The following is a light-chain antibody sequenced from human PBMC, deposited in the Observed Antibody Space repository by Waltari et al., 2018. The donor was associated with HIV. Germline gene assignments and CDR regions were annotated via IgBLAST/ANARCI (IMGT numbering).Light chain of an antibody. V-gene: IGLV2-11*01. J-gene: IGLJ1*01. CDR1: SSDVGGYYY. CDR3: CSYAGSYTYV. Sequence: QSALTQPRSVSGSPGQSVTISCTGTSSDVGGYYYVSWYQQHPGKAPKLMLYDVSKRPSGVPDRVSCSKSGNTATLTISGLQAEDEADYYCCSYAGSYTYVFGTGTKVTVL. CDR2: DVS.